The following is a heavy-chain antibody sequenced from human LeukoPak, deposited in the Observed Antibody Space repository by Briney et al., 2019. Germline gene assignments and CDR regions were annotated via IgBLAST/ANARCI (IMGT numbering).Heavy chain of an antibody. J-gene: IGHJ3*02. CDR1: GGSFSGYY. CDR3: ARVDGYDFWSGYNDAFDI. CDR2: INHSRST. D-gene: IGHD3-3*01. Sequence: SETLSLTCAVYGGSFSGYYWSWIRQPPGKGLEWIGEINHSRSTNHNPSLKSRITISVDTSKNQFSMKLSSVTAADTAVYYCARVDGYDFWSGYNDAFDICGHGTMVTVSS. V-gene: IGHV4-34*01.